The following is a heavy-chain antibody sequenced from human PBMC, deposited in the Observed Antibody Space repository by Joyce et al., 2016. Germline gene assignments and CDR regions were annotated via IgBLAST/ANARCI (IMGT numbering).Heavy chain of an antibody. Sequence: EVQLVESGGGMVKPGGSLRLSCAASGFTFSSSSMSWIRQAAGKVLEGVAAINGHRYVIFHAYSVKGPFTVSRDNAKNTLYLQMNSLRVEDTAVFYCVRCGKDYSYSMDVWGQGTTVTVSS. V-gene: IGHV3-21*01. CDR2: INGHRYVI. J-gene: IGHJ6*03. CDR1: GFTFSSSS. CDR3: VRCGKDYSYSMDV.